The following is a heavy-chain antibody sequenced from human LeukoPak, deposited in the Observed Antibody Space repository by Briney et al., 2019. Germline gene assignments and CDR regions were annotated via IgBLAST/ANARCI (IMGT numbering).Heavy chain of an antibody. V-gene: IGHV3-7*01. D-gene: IGHD1-1*01. CDR2: INQDGSEK. J-gene: IGHJ4*02. CDR1: GFTFSSYW. CDR3: AEGTAG. Sequence: GGTLRLSCAASGFTFSSYWMIWVRQAPGKGLEWVANINQDGSEKFYVDSVRGRFTISRDNAKNSLYLQMNSLRAEDTAVYYCAEGTAGWGQGTLVSVSS.